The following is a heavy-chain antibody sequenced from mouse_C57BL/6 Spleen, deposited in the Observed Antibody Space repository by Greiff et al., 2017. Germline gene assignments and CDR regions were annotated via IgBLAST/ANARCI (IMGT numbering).Heavy chain of an antibody. CDR3: ARSPYYGSSYWYFDV. V-gene: IGHV1-66*01. J-gene: IGHJ1*03. D-gene: IGHD1-1*01. CDR2: IYPGSGNT. Sequence: VQLQESGPELVKPGASVKISCKASGYSFTSYYIHWVKQRPGQGLEWIGWIYPGSGNTKYNEKFTGKATLTADTSSSTAYMQLRSLTSEDSAVYYCARSPYYGSSYWYFDVWGTGTTVTVSS. CDR1: GYSFTSYY.